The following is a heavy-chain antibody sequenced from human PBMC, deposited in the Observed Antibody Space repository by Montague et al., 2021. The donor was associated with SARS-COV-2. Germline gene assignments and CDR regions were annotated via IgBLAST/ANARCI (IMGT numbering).Heavy chain of an antibody. J-gene: IGHJ6*02. CDR3: ARSRRITIFGVGLSNYYGMDV. CDR2: IYYSGST. V-gene: IGHV4-59*01. D-gene: IGHD3-3*01. Sequence: SETLSLTCTVSGGSISSYYWSWIRQPPGKGLEWIGYIYYSGSTNYNPSLKSRVTISVDTSKNQFSLKLSSVTAAVTAVYYCARSRRITIFGVGLSNYYGMDVGGQGTTVTVSS. CDR1: GGSISSYY.